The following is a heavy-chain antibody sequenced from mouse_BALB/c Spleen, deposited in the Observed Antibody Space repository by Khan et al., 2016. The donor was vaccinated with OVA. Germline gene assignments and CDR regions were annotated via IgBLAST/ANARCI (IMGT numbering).Heavy chain of an antibody. CDR1: GYSITSEYA. CDR2: INYSGNT. CDR3: ARKDYYDYDPFPY. J-gene: IGHJ3*01. Sequence: EVQLQESGPGLVKPSQSLSLTCTVTGYSITSEYAWNWIRQFPGNKLEWMGYINYSGNTRFNTSLKSRTSITRDTSKNQFFLQLNSVTTEDTATDYCARKDYYDYDPFPYWGQGTLVTVSA. D-gene: IGHD2-4*01. V-gene: IGHV3-2*02.